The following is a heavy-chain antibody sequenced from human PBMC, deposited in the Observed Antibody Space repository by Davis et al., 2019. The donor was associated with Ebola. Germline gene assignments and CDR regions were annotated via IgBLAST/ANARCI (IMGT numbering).Heavy chain of an antibody. CDR2: ISGSGGST. CDR1: GFTFSSYA. CDR3: ARLGYCTDGVCPDIDY. J-gene: IGHJ4*02. V-gene: IGHV3-23*01. D-gene: IGHD2-8*01. Sequence: GESLKISCAASGFTFSSYAMSWVRQAPGKGLEWVSAISGSGGSTYYADSVKGRFTISRDNSKNTLYLQMNSLRAEDTAVYYCARLGYCTDGVCPDIDYWGQGTLVTVSS.